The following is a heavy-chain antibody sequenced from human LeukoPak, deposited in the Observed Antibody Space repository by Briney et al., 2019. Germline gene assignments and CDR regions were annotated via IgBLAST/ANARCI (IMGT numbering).Heavy chain of an antibody. J-gene: IGHJ3*02. V-gene: IGHV3-53*01. CDR1: GFTVSSDY. CDR2: IYSGGST. CDR3: ARDLSRAFDI. D-gene: IGHD2/OR15-2a*01. Sequence: GGSLRLSCAASGFTVSSDYMSWVRQAPGKGLEWVSVIYSGGSTYYADSVKGRFTISRDNSKNTLYLQMNSLRAEDTAVYYCARDLSRAFDIWGQGTMVTVSS.